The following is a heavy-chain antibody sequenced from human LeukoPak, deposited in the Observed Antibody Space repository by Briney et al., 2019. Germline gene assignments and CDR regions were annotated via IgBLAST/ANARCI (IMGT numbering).Heavy chain of an antibody. J-gene: IGHJ4*02. Sequence: PGGSLRLSCAASGFACYWMTWVRQAPGKGLEWGANIKPDGSGKNYVDSVKGRFTISRDNAKNSLYLQMRGLRVEDTAVYYCSSQPAVLDLDCWGQGALVTVSS. CDR3: SSQPAVLDLDC. CDR2: IKPDGSGK. CDR1: GFACYW. V-gene: IGHV3-7*01. D-gene: IGHD2/OR15-2a*01.